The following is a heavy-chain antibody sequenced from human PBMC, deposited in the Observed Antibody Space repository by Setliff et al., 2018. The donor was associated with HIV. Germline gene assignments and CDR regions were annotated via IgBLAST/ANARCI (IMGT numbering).Heavy chain of an antibody. D-gene: IGHD6-13*01. CDR3: ARDFSGQQLVGGWFDP. CDR2: IIPIFGTA. V-gene: IGHV1-69*13. J-gene: IGHJ5*02. CDR1: GGTFSSYV. Sequence: SVKVSCKASGGTFSSYVISWVRQAPGQGLEWMGGIIPIFGTANYAQKFQGRVTITADESTSTAYMELSSLRSDDMAVYYCARDFSGQQLVGGWFDPWGQGTLVTVSS.